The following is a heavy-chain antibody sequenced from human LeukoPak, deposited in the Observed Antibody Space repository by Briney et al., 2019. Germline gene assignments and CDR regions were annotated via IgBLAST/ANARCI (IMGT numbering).Heavy chain of an antibody. Sequence: GGSLRLSCGASGFTFGHYGMHWVRQAPGKGLEWVSFTDTSGNYIYYGDSVKGRFTISRDNAKNLVFLQMNGLRAEDTAVYYCARGRSITLLRGVAMSDGFDIWGQGAMVAVSS. J-gene: IGHJ3*02. V-gene: IGHV3-21*01. CDR1: GFTFGHYG. CDR2: TDTSGNYI. CDR3: ARGRSITLLRGVAMSDGFDI. D-gene: IGHD3-10*01.